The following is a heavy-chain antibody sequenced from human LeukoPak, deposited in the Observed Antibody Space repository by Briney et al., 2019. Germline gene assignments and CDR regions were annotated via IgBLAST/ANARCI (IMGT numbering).Heavy chain of an antibody. J-gene: IGHJ4*02. CDR3: ARQYYYDSSGYSDY. CDR2: ISGYNGNT. Sequence: VSVKVSCKASGYTVTSYGISWVRQAPGQGLEWMGWISGYNGNTNYAQKLQGRVTMTTDTSTSTGYMELRSLRSDDTAVYYCARQYYYDSSGYSDYWGQGTLVTVSS. CDR1: GYTVTSYG. D-gene: IGHD3-22*01. V-gene: IGHV1-18*01.